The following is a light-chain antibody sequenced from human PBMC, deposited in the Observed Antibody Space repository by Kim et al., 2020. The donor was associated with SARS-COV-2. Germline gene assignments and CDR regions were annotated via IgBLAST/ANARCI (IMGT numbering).Light chain of an antibody. J-gene: IGKJ3*01. Sequence: ASVGDRATIACRASQGISSYLAWYQQIPGQAPNLLIYDATTLQSGVPSRFSGSGSGTDFTLTISSLQPEDFATYYCQQLNSFPPVFGPGTKVDIK. CDR1: QGISSY. CDR2: DAT. CDR3: QQLNSFPPV. V-gene: IGKV1-9*01.